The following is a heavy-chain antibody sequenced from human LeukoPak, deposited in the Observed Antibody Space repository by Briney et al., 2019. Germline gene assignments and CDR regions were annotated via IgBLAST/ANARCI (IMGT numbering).Heavy chain of an antibody. J-gene: IGHJ4*02. CDR2: ISYDGINE. V-gene: IGHV3-30*04. D-gene: IGHD2-2*01. Sequence: GGSLRLSCAASGFTFSSYAMHWVRQAPGKGLEWVTVISYDGINEYYADSVKGRITISRDTSKNTLFLQITSLRPEDTAVYYCARGRCSSTSCLIDSWGQGTLVTVSS. CDR1: GFTFSSYA. CDR3: ARGRCSSTSCLIDS.